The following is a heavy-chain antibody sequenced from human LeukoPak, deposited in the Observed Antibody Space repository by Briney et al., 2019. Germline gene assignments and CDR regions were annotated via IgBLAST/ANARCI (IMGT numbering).Heavy chain of an antibody. CDR3: AKDRYSYAFEYFDS. J-gene: IGHJ4*02. CDR2: ISNDGSKK. CDR1: GFTFSSYG. Sequence: GGSLRLSCAAPGFTFSSYGMHWVRQAPGKGLEWVAVISNDGSKKYSADSVKGRFTISRDNSKNTLYLQMNSLRAEDMAVYYCAKDRYSYAFEYFDSWGQGTLVTVSS. V-gene: IGHV3-30*18. D-gene: IGHD5-18*01.